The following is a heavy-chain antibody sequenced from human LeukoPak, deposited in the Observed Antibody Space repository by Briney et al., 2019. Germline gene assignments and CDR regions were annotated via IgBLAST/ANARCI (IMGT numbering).Heavy chain of an antibody. CDR3: VPTDSSGLD. CDR2: TNTDGSST. V-gene: IGHV3-74*01. D-gene: IGHD3-22*01. Sequence: PGGPLRLSCEASGFTFSHYWMHWVRQAPGKGLVWVSRTNTDGSSTSHVDSVKGRFTISRDSAKNTMYLQMNSLRAEDTAMYYCVPTDSSGLDWGQGTLVTVSS. J-gene: IGHJ4*02. CDR1: GFTFSHYW.